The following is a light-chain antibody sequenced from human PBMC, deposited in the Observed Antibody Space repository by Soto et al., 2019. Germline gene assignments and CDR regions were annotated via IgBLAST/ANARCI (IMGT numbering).Light chain of an antibody. Sequence: DIVMTQSPDSLAVSLGERATINCKSSQSVSSNLVWYQQKPGQAPRLLIYGASTRATGIPARFSGSGSGTEFTLTINSLQSEDFAVYYCQQYNNWVTFGGGTKVDIK. J-gene: IGKJ4*01. CDR2: GAS. CDR3: QQYNNWVT. V-gene: IGKV3-15*01. CDR1: QSVSSN.